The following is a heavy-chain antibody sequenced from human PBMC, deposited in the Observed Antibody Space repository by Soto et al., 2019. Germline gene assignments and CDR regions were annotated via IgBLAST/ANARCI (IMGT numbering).Heavy chain of an antibody. J-gene: IGHJ3*02. V-gene: IGHV3-30*18. CDR2: ISYDGSNK. CDR1: GFTFSSYG. D-gene: IGHD3-22*01. CDR3: AKGMRQRITMIVVAYDAVDI. Sequence: GWSLRLSCAASGFTFSSYGMHWVRQAPGKGLEWVAVISYDGSNKYYADSVKGRFTISRDNSKNTLYLQMNSLRAEDTAVYYCAKGMRQRITMIVVAYDAVDIWGQGTMVSVSS.